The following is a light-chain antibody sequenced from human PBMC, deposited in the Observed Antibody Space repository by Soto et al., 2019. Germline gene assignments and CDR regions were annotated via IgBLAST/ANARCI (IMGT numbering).Light chain of an antibody. V-gene: IGKV3-11*01. Sequence: EIVLTQYPDTLSLSPGERATLSCRASQDVGTTLAWYQQRPGQPPRLLIYDSSYRASAFPARFSGSGSGTDFTLTISSLEPEDFATYYCQQGTSFPLTFGGGTKLEVK. CDR3: QQGTSFPLT. CDR1: QDVGTT. J-gene: IGKJ4*01. CDR2: DSS.